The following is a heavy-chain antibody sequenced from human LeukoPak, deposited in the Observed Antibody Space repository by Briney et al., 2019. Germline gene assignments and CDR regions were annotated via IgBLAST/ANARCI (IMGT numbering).Heavy chain of an antibody. V-gene: IGHV3-49*03. D-gene: IGHD5-24*01. CDR3: TTEDDGYNYYFDY. CDR2: IRSKAYGGTT. CDR1: GFIFGDYA. J-gene: IGHJ4*02. Sequence: PGGSLRLSCTASGFIFGDYAMSWFRQAPGKGLEWVSFIRSKAYGGTTEYAASVKGRFTISRDDSKSIAYLQMNSLITEDTAVYYCTTEDDGYNYYFDYWGQGTLVTVSS.